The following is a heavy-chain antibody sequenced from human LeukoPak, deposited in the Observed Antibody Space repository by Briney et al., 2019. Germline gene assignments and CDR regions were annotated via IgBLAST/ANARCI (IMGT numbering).Heavy chain of an antibody. D-gene: IGHD3-22*01. J-gene: IGHJ4*02. CDR2: ISGSGGST. Sequence: PGGSLRLSCAASGFTFSSYGMSWVRQAPGKGLEWVSAISGSGGSTYYADSVKGRFTISRDNSKNTLYLQMNSLRAEDTAVYYCARGSVAYSYDSSGYSPVYYFDYWGQGTLVTVSS. V-gene: IGHV3-23*01. CDR1: GFTFSSYG. CDR3: ARGSVAYSYDSSGYSPVYYFDY.